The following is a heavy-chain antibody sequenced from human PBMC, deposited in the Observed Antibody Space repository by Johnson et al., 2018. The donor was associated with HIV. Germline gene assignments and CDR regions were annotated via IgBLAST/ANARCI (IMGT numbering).Heavy chain of an antibody. D-gene: IGHD1-26*01. CDR3: ARYGISFVGATTVKWAFDI. CDR2: IISDVSSA. J-gene: IGHJ3*02. CDR1: GFTFSPYW. Sequence: VQLVESGGGVVQPGGSLRLSCAASGFTFSPYWMHWVRQAPGQGLVWVSRIISDVSSAIYTDSVTGRFTISRDNSKNTLYLQMNSLRAEDTAVYYCARYGISFVGATTVKWAFDIWGQGTMVTVSS. V-gene: IGHV3-74*02.